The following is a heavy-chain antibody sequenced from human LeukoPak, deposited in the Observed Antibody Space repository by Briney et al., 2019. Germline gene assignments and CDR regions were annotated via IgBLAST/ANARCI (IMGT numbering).Heavy chain of an antibody. Sequence: GGSLRLSCAASGFTFDDYAMHWVRQAPGKGLEWVSGISWNSGSIGYADSVKGRFTISRDNAKNSLYLQMNSLRAEDMALYYCAKDSSSWYSLGGFDYWGQGTLVTVSS. V-gene: IGHV3-9*03. CDR1: GFTFDDYA. D-gene: IGHD6-13*01. CDR3: AKDSSSWYSLGGFDY. J-gene: IGHJ4*02. CDR2: ISWNSGSI.